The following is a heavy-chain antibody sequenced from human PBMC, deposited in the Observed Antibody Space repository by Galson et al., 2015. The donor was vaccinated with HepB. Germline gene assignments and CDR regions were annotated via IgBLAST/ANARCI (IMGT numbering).Heavy chain of an antibody. CDR3: AKDSSSWYSRGWFDP. V-gene: IGHV3-23*01. CDR1: GFTFSSYA. J-gene: IGHJ5*02. Sequence: SLRLSCAASGFTFSSYAMSWVRQAPGKGLEWVSAISGSGGSTYYADSVKGRFTISRDNSKNTLYLQMNSLRAEDTAVYYCAKDSSSWYSRGWFDPWGQGTLVTVSS. D-gene: IGHD6-13*01. CDR2: ISGSGGST.